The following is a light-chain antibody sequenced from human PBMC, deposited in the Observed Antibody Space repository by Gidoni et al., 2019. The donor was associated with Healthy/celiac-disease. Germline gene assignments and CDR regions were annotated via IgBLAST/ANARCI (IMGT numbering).Light chain of an antibody. V-gene: IGKV4-1*01. CDR1: LSVLYSSNNKNY. J-gene: IGKJ3*01. CDR3: QQYYSTPFT. Sequence: IVLTQSPDSLAVSLGERATINCKSSLSVLYSSNNKNYLAWYQQKPGQPPKLLIYWASTRESGVPDRLSGSGSGTDFTLTISSLQAEDGAVYYCQQYYSTPFTFGPGTKVDIK. CDR2: WAS.